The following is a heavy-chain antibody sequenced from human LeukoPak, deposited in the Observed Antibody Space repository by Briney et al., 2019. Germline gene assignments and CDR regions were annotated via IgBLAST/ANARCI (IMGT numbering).Heavy chain of an antibody. Sequence: SGPTLVKPTQTLTLTCTFSGFSLSTSGVGVGWIRQPPGKALEWLALIYWDDDKRYSPSLKSRLTITKDTSKNQVVLTMTNMDPVDTDTYYCAPPHVSFYYYGSGSYYEGCYFDYWGQGTLVTVSS. V-gene: IGHV2-5*02. D-gene: IGHD3-10*01. J-gene: IGHJ4*02. CDR2: IYWDDDK. CDR1: GFSLSTSGVG. CDR3: APPHVSFYYYGSGSYYEGCYFDY.